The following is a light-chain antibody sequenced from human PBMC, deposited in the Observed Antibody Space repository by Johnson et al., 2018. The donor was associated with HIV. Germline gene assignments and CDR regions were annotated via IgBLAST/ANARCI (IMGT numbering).Light chain of an antibody. CDR3: GTWDSSLSAGV. V-gene: IGLV1-51*02. J-gene: IGLJ1*01. CDR1: SSNIGNNY. Sequence: QSVLTQPPSVSAAPGQKVTISCSGSSSNIGNNYVSWYQQLPGTAPKLLIYENNKRPSGIPDRFSGSKSGTSATLGITGLQTGDEADHSCGTWDSSLSAGVFGTGTKFTVL. CDR2: ENN.